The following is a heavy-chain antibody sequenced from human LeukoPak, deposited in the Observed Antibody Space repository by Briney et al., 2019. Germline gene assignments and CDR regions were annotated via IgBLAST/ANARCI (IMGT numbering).Heavy chain of an antibody. CDR2: ISGSGGST. CDR1: GFTFSSYA. J-gene: IGHJ4*02. CDR3: ATDPSGSFFDY. Sequence: GGSLRLSCAACGFTFSSYAMSWVRQAPGKGLEWVSAISGSGGSTYYADSVKGRFTISRDNSENTLYLQMNSLRAEDTAVYYCATDPSGSFFDYSGQGTLVTVSS. D-gene: IGHD1-26*01. V-gene: IGHV3-23*01.